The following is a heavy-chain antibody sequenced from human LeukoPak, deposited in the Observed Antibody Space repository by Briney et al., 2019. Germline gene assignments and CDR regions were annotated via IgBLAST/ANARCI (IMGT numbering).Heavy chain of an antibody. Sequence: PGGSLRLSCAASGFTFSSYGMHWVRQAPGKGLEWVSSISSSSIYIYYADSLKGRFTISRDNAKNSLSLQMNSLRAEDTAVYYCARDGSYYDILTGYYDYWGQGTLVTVSS. J-gene: IGHJ4*02. CDR2: ISSSSIYI. CDR1: GFTFSSYG. CDR3: ARDGSYYDILTGYYDY. D-gene: IGHD3-9*01. V-gene: IGHV3-21*01.